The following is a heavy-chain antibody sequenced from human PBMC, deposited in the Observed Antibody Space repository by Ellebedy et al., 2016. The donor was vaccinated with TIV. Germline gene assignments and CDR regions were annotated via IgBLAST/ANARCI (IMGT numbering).Heavy chain of an antibody. Sequence: GSLRLSCTVSGGSINNYYWSWIRQPPGKGLEWIGYIYYSGSTHYNPSFKSRVTISVETSKSQFSLKLSSVTAADTAVYYCARTKAVAGTFCFDYWGQGTLVTVSS. CDR1: GGSINNYY. D-gene: IGHD6-13*01. CDR3: ARTKAVAGTFCFDY. CDR2: IYYSGST. J-gene: IGHJ4*02. V-gene: IGHV4-59*01.